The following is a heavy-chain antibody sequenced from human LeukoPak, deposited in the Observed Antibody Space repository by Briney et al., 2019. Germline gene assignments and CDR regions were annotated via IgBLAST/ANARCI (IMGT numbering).Heavy chain of an antibody. CDR1: GFTFSSYA. Sequence: PGGSLRLSCAASGFTFSSYAMSWVRQAPGKGLEWVSAISGSGGSTYYADSVKGRFTISRDNSKNTLYLQMNSLRAEDTGVYYCAKVMVPATVMISNYYYYYGMDVWGQGTTVTVSS. D-gene: IGHD2-2*01. CDR2: ISGSGGST. V-gene: IGHV3-23*01. J-gene: IGHJ6*02. CDR3: AKVMVPATVMISNYYYYYGMDV.